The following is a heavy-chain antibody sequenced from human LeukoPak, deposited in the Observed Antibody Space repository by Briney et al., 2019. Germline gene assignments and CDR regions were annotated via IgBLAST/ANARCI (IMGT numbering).Heavy chain of an antibody. J-gene: IGHJ5*02. Sequence: ASVKVSCKASGYTFTSYYMHWVRQAPGQGLEWMGIINPSGGSTSYAQKFQGRVTMNRDMSTSTVYMELNSLRSEDTAVYYCARDQNLLTGRSIWFDPWGQGTLVTVSS. CDR3: ARDQNLLTGRSIWFDP. D-gene: IGHD3-9*01. CDR1: GYTFTSYY. CDR2: INPSGGST. V-gene: IGHV1-46*01.